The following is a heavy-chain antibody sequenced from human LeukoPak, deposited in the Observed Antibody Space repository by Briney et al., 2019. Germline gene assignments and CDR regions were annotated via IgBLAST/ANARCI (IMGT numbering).Heavy chain of an antibody. D-gene: IGHD3-10*01. J-gene: IGHJ4*02. CDR2: INRDGSST. CDR3: ARGNFYSGSGSSPLDY. Sequence: PGGSLRLSCAASGFTFSSYWMSWVRQAPGKGLVWVSRINRDGSSTNYVDSVKGRFTISRDNAKNTLFLQMDSLRAEDTAVYYCARGNFYSGSGSSPLDYWGQGTLVTVSS. V-gene: IGHV3-74*01. CDR1: GFTFSSYW.